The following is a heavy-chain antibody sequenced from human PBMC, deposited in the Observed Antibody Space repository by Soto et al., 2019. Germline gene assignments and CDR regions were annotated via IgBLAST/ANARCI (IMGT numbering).Heavy chain of an antibody. J-gene: IGHJ6*02. CDR1: GFSFSVYY. CDR2: INHSGST. D-gene: IGHD2-2*01. V-gene: IGHV4-34*01. Sequence: ETLSFTCSGYGFSFSVYYFSWIRQPPGKGLEWIGEINHSGSTNHNPSLKSRVTVSVDTSKNQFSLKLSSVTAADTAVYYCARGGCSSTSCYYYYYYGMDVWGQGTKVTVSS. CDR3: ARGGCSSTSCYYYYYYGMDV.